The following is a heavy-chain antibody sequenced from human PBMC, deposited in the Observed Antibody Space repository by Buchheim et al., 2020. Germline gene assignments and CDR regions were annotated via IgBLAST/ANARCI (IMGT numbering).Heavy chain of an antibody. CDR2: LSSTGDT. V-gene: IGHV4-61*02. Sequence: QVQLQESGPGLVKPSQTLSLTCTVSGASINNADYHWNWIRQPAGKGLEWIGRLSSTGDTTYSPSLVRRVTMSADTSKNQFSVKLISVTAADTAVYFCARGRSHFDYWGRGTL. CDR1: GASINNADYH. J-gene: IGHJ4*01. D-gene: IGHD4-17*01. CDR3: ARGRSHFDY.